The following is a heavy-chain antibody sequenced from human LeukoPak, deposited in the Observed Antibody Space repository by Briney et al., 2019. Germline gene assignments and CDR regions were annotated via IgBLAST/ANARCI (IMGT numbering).Heavy chain of an antibody. CDR3: ARHFNIGSSHFDF. CDR2: ISSSGST. J-gene: IGHJ4*02. V-gene: IGHV4-61*02. CDR1: GDSISSGDYY. D-gene: IGHD3-3*02. Sequence: SETLSLTCTVSGDSISSGDYYWSWIRQPAGKGLEWIGRISSSGSTNYNPSLKSRVTISLDTSKNQFSLRLTSVTAADTAVYYCARHFNIGSSHFDFWGQGTLVTVSS.